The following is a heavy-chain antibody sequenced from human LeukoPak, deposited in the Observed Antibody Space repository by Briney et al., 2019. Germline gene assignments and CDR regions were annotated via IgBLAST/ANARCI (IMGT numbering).Heavy chain of an antibody. CDR1: GGSFSGYY. Sequence: SETLSLTCALSGGSFSGYYWSWIRQPPGKGLEWIGEINHSGSTNYNPSLKSRVTISVDTSKNEFSLKLSSVTAADTAVYYCATVAVAGSYWGQGTLVTVSS. V-gene: IGHV4-34*01. CDR2: INHSGST. CDR3: ATVAVAGSY. D-gene: IGHD6-19*01. J-gene: IGHJ4*02.